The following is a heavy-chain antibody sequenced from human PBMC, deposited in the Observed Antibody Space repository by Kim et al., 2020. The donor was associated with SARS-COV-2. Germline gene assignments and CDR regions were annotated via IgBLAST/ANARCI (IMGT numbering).Heavy chain of an antibody. CDR2: K. CDR3: ARLGSSSWNFDY. D-gene: IGHD6-13*01. V-gene: IGHV3-7*04. Sequence: KYYVDSVKDRFTISRDNAKNSLYLQMNSLRAEDTAVYYCARLGSSSWNFDYWGQGTLVTVSS. J-gene: IGHJ4*02.